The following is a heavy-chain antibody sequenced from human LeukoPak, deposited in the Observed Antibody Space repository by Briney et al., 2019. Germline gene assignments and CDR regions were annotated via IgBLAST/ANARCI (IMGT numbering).Heavy chain of an antibody. CDR3: ARPSSITGTFGDYYYYGMDV. D-gene: IGHD1-7*01. J-gene: IGHJ6*02. V-gene: IGHV3-7*01. CDR2: INQGGNDR. CDR1: GFTFSSHW. Sequence: GGSLRLSCAASGFTFSSHWMSWVRQAPGKGLEWVANINQGGNDRNYVDSVKGRFTISRDNAKNSLYLQMNSLRAEDTAVYYCARPSSITGTFGDYYYYGMDVWGQGTTVTVSS.